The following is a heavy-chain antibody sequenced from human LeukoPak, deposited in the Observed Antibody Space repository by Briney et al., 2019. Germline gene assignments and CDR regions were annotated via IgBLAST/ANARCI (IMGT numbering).Heavy chain of an antibody. CDR2: IKQDGSEK. CDR3: AKDPWADSSGYYQYYFDY. Sequence: GGSLRLSCAASGFTFSSYWMSWVRQAPGKGLEWVANIKQDGSEKYYVDSVKGRFTISRDNAKNSLYLQMNSLRAEDTAVYYCAKDPWADSSGYYQYYFDYWGQGTLVTVSS. D-gene: IGHD3-22*01. V-gene: IGHV3-7*03. J-gene: IGHJ4*02. CDR1: GFTFSSYW.